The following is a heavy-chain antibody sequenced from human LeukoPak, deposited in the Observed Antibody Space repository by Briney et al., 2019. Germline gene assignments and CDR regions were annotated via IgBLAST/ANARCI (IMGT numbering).Heavy chain of an antibody. Sequence: SETLSLTCDVYGGSFSGYTWDWIRQPPGKGLEWIGEINTSGNTNYNPSLKSRLSISVDTSKNQFSLKVNSVTAADTAVYYCVGRGYASGQEIGDFWGQGTLVTVSS. V-gene: IGHV4-34*01. CDR3: VGRGYASGQEIGDF. D-gene: IGHD5-18*01. CDR1: GGSFSGYT. J-gene: IGHJ4*02. CDR2: INTSGNT.